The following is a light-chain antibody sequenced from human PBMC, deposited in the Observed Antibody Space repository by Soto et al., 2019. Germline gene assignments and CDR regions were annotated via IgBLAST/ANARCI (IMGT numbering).Light chain of an antibody. J-gene: IGLJ3*02. CDR2: SNN. CDR3: ATWDDSLNRVV. CDR1: SSNIGSDT. Sequence: QTVVTQPPSASGTPGRRVTISCSGSSSNIGSDTVNWYQQVPGTAPELLIYSNNQRPSGVPDRFSGSKSGTSASLAISGLQSEDEADYYCATWDDSLNRVVFGGGTKLTVL. V-gene: IGLV1-44*01.